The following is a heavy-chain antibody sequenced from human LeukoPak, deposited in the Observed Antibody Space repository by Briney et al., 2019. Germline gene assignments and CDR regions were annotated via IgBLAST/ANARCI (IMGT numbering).Heavy chain of an antibody. Sequence: GESLKISCKGSGYSFTSYWIGWVRQMPGKSLEWMGIIYPGDSDTRYSPSFQGQVTISADKSISTAYLQWSSLKASDTAMYYCASSRGYCSSTSCPRDFDYWGQGTLVTVSS. J-gene: IGHJ4*02. CDR3: ASSRGYCSSTSCPRDFDY. D-gene: IGHD2-2*01. V-gene: IGHV5-51*01. CDR2: IYPGDSDT. CDR1: GYSFTSYW.